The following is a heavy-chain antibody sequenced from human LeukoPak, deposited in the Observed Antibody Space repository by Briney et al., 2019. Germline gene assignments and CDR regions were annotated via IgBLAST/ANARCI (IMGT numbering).Heavy chain of an antibody. D-gene: IGHD3-22*01. CDR3: AKGGDSSGYYSR. V-gene: IGHV3-23*01. CDR2: ITGSGSRS. J-gene: IGHJ4*02. CDR1: GFTFSAYA. Sequence: GGSLRLSRAASGFTFSAYAMSWVRQAPGKGLEWVSSITGSGSRSYYADSVKGRFTISRDNSKNTLYLQMNSLRAEDTAVYYCAKGGDSSGYYSRWGQGTLVTVSS.